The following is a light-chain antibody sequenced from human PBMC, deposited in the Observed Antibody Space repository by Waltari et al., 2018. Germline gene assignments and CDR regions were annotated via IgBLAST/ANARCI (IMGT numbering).Light chain of an antibody. CDR2: DVS. J-gene: IGLJ1*01. CDR1: TSDIGAYNY. V-gene: IGLV2-14*03. Sequence: QSALTQPASVSGSPGQSITISCTGTTSDIGAYNYVSWYQQHPGKAPKLLIYDVSHRPSGISDRFSGSKSGNTASLDISGLQAEDEADYYCSSYTGSSTLFGTGTEVTVL. CDR3: SSYTGSSTL.